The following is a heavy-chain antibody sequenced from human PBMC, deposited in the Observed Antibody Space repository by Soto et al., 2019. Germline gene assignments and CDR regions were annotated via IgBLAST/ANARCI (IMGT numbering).Heavy chain of an antibody. Sequence: EVQVLESGGGLVQPGGSLRLSCAASGFIFSSYAMNWVRQAPGKGLEWVSGIGSTGVSTYYADSVKGRFTISRDNSKTMLYLHMDSLRAEDTAVYYCAKDPGVVAIHYFDYWGQGTLVTVSS. CDR3: AKDPGVVAIHYFDY. J-gene: IGHJ4*02. CDR1: GFIFSSYA. CDR2: IGSTGVST. D-gene: IGHD5-12*01. V-gene: IGHV3-23*01.